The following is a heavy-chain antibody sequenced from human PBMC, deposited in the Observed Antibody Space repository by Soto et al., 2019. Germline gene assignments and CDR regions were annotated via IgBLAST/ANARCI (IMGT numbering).Heavy chain of an antibody. CDR3: AHVAARGWNPFDY. Sequence: SGPNRVNPTQTLTLTGSFAGFSLSTDGEAVGWIRQPPAKALEWLALIYWDDDKRYSPSLKNRLTITKDTSKNQVVLSMTNMDPADTATYYCAHVAARGWNPFDYWGQGTLVTVSS. V-gene: IGHV2-5*02. J-gene: IGHJ4*02. D-gene: IGHD1-1*01. CDR1: GFSLSTDGEA. CDR2: IYWDDDK.